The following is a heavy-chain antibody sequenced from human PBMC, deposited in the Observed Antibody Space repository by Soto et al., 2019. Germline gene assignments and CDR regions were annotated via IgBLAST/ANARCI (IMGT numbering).Heavy chain of an antibody. J-gene: IGHJ4*02. V-gene: IGHV3-74*03. Sequence: DLAESGGGSVQPGGSLRLSCAASGFSLSPYWMHWVRQAPGRGLEWVSRLSRDGFGAAYADSVKGRFFISRDIARNTLFLQMNSLRADDTAVYYCARDLGGPDYWGRGTSVTVSS. CDR1: GFSLSPYW. D-gene: IGHD3-16*01. CDR2: LSRDGFGA. CDR3: ARDLGGPDY.